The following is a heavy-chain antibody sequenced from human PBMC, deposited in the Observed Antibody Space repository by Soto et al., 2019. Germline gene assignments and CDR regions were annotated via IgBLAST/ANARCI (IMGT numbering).Heavy chain of an antibody. CDR3: ARGVNSNYAIFYFDY. V-gene: IGHV4-39*01. CDR2: IYYSGST. CDR1: GGSISSSSYY. Sequence: QLQLQESGPGLVKPSETLSLTCTVSGGSISSSSYYWGWIRQPPGKGLEWIGSIYYSGSTYYNPSLKSRVTISVDTSKNQFSLKLSSVTAADTAVYYCARGVNSNYAIFYFDYWGQGTLVTVSS. D-gene: IGHD4-4*01. J-gene: IGHJ4*02.